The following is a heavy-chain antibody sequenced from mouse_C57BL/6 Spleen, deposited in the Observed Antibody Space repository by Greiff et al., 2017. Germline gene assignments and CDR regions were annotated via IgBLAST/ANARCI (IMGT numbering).Heavy chain of an antibody. CDR1: GYTFTSYG. V-gene: IGHV1-81*01. D-gene: IGHD1-1*01. Sequence: VKLMESGAELARPGASVKLSCKASGYTFTSYGISWVKQRAGQGLEWIGEIYPRSGNTYYNEKFKGKATLTADKSSSTAYMELRSLTSEDSAVYFCASGDYDGYAMDYWGQGTSVTVSS. CDR2: IYPRSGNT. CDR3: ASGDYDGYAMDY. J-gene: IGHJ4*01.